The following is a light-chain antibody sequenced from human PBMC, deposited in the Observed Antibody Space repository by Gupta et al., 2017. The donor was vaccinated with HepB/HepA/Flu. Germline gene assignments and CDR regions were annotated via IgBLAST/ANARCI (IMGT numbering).Light chain of an antibody. J-gene: IGKJ5*01. CDR1: QSVSSY. V-gene: IGKV3-11*01. Sequence: EIVSTHSPATLSLSPGQRATLSCRASQSVSSYLACYQQKPGQAPSLLIYDASNRATGLPARFSGSGSGADFTLTISSLAPEDFAVYYCQQRSNWSLTFGQGTRLEIK. CDR2: DAS. CDR3: QQRSNWSLT.